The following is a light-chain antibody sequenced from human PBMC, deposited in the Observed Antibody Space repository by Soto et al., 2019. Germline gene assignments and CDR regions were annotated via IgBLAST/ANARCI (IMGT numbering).Light chain of an antibody. J-gene: IGKJ5*01. CDR1: LSSTTW. Sequence: DIHMTQSPSTLSASVGARVTITCRASLSSTTWLALYRQTQGKPPKLRIDDASHLATGVPSRFSGRGSGTDFTFTLSSRQPEDVATYYCQQYDDLPITFGQGTRLEIK. CDR2: DAS. CDR3: QQYDDLPIT. V-gene: IGKV1-5*01.